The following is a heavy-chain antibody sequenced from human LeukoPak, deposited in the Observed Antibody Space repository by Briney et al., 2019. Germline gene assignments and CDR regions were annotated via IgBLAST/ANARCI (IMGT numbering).Heavy chain of an antibody. CDR1: GFTFSSYS. J-gene: IGHJ4*02. CDR3: ARDSIITIFGVVIRLDY. Sequence: NTGGSLRLSCAASGFTFSSYSMNWVRQAPGKGLEWVSPISSSSSYIYYADSVKGRFTISRDNAKNSLYLQMNSLRAEETAVYYCARDSIITIFGVVIRLDYWGQGTLVTVSS. CDR2: ISSSSSYI. V-gene: IGHV3-21*01. D-gene: IGHD3-3*01.